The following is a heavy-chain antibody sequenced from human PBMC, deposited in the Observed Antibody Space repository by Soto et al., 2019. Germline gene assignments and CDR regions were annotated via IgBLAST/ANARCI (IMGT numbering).Heavy chain of an antibody. J-gene: IGHJ4*02. Sequence: GESLKISCAASGFTFSSYSMNWVRQAPGKGLEWVSSISSSSSYIYYADSVKGRFTISRDNAKNSLYLQMNSLRAEDTAVYYCARAKEEDIVVVVAAVHFDYWGQGTLVTVSS. CDR1: GFTFSSYS. D-gene: IGHD2-15*01. CDR3: ARAKEEDIVVVVAAVHFDY. CDR2: ISSSSSYI. V-gene: IGHV3-21*01.